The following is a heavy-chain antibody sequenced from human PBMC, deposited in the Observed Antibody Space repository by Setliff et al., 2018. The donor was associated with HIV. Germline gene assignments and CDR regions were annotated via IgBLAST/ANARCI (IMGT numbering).Heavy chain of an antibody. Sequence: PGGSLRLSCAASGFSFSDFWMHWVRQVPGKGLAWVSRVYSAGTTTTYADSVKGRFTISRDNGKNTLYLQMNSLRAEDSAVYFCARVGLGGAFDI. V-gene: IGHV3-74*01. CDR3: ARVGLGGAFDI. CDR2: VYSAGTTT. CDR1: GFSFSDFW. J-gene: IGHJ3*02. D-gene: IGHD1-26*01.